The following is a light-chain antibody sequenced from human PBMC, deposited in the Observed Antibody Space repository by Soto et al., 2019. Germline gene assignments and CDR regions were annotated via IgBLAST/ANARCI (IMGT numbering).Light chain of an antibody. CDR3: QQYNIWPQT. Sequence: VMTQSPATLSVSPGERATLSCRASQNLRSSLAWYQQKPGQAPRLLIYGASTRATGIPARFSGSGSGTEFTLTISSLQSEDFAVYFCQQYNIWPQTFGQGTKVEIX. CDR2: GAS. V-gene: IGKV3-15*01. J-gene: IGKJ1*01. CDR1: QNLRSS.